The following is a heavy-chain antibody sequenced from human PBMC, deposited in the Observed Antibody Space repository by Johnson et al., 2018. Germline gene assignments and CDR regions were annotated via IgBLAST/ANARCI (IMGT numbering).Heavy chain of an antibody. J-gene: IGHJ6*03. CDR1: GFPFSTFA. V-gene: IGHV3-30-3*01. CDR3: ARDPTESYYYYYMDV. CDR2: VSYDGTTK. Sequence: VQLLESGGGVVQPGESLSLSCVASGFPFSTFAMHWVRQAPGKGLEWVAVVSYDGTTKSYADSVKARFTISRDTSKKTLTLRMNSLSVEDTALYYCARDPTESYYYYYMDVWSKGTAVTVSS.